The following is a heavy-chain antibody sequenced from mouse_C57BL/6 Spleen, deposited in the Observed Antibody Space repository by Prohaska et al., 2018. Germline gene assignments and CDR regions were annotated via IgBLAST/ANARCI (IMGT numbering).Heavy chain of an antibody. J-gene: IGHJ2*01. D-gene: IGHD2-5*01. CDR3: AKGSNYVD. Sequence: NWVKQSHGKSLEWIGDINPNNGGTSYNQKFKGNATLTVDKSSSTAYMELRSLTSEDSAVYYCAKGSNYVDWGQGTTLTVSS. CDR2: INPNNGGT. V-gene: IGHV1-26*01.